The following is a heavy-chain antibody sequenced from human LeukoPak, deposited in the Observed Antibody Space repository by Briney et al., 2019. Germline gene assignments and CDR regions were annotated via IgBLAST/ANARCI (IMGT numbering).Heavy chain of an antibody. CDR3: AKSGPYCSSTSCNYFDY. CDR1: RFTFNNFA. J-gene: IGHJ4*02. D-gene: IGHD2-2*01. V-gene: IGHV3-23*01. CDR2: ISGSGGST. Sequence: GGSLRLSCAASRFTFNNFAMSWVRQAPGKGLEWVSAISGSGGSTYYADSVKGRFTISRDNSKNALFLQMNSLRAEDTAVYYCAKSGPYCSSTSCNYFDYWGQGTLVTVSS.